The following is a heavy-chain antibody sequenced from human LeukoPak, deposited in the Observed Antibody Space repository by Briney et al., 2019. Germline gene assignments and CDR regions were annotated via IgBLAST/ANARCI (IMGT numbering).Heavy chain of an antibody. CDR1: GITLSNYG. CDR2: ISGSGGAT. CDR3: AKRGVVIRVILVGFHKEAYYFDS. V-gene: IGHV3-23*01. J-gene: IGHJ4*02. D-gene: IGHD3-22*01. Sequence: GGSLRLSCAVSGITLSNYGMSWVRQAPGKGLEWVAGISGSGGATNYADSVKGRFTITRDNPKNTLYLQMNSLRVGDTAVYFCAKRGVVIRVILVGFHKEAYYFDSWGQGALVTVSS.